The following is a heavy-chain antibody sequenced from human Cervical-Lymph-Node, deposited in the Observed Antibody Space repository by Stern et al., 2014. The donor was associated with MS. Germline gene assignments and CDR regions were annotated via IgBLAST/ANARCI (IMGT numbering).Heavy chain of an antibody. CDR3: AKTAVARYFDY. V-gene: IGHV3-30-3*02. Sequence: VQLVESGGGVVQPGRSLRLSCAASGFTFGSQTMHWVRQAPGKGLDWVAIISYDGSNQHYADSVKVRFTISRDNSNNTLYLQMNSLRAEDTAVYYCAKTAVARYFDYWGQGTQVTVSS. CDR1: GFTFGSQT. J-gene: IGHJ4*02. CDR2: ISYDGSNQ. D-gene: IGHD6-19*01.